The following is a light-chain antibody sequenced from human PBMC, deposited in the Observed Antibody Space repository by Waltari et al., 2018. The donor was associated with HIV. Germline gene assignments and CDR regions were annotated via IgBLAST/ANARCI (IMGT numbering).Light chain of an antibody. J-gene: IGKJ1*01. V-gene: IGKV1-39*01. CDR1: QSISLY. CDR3: QQSFTTLTWT. Sequence: DIQMTPPPSSLSASVGDIVTITCRASQSISLYVNWYQQKPGKAPKLLIYGASSLQSGVPSRFRGSGSGTLFTLTISRLQPEDFATYYCQQSFTTLTWTFGKGTKVETK. CDR2: GAS.